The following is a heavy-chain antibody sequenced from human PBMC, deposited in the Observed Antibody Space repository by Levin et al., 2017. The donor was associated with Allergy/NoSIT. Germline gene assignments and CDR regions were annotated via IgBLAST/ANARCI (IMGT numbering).Heavy chain of an antibody. V-gene: IGHV3-64D*06. CDR3: VRRTDNSGNYLYFDL. D-gene: IGHD6-19*01. Sequence: PGGSLRLSCSASGFTFSGYAMHWVRQASGKALEYVSSISSDGAATYYADSVKGRSTISRDNSKDTLFLQVNSLRPEDTAVYYCVRRTDNSGNYLYFDLWGRGTVVIVSS. CDR2: ISSDGAAT. CDR1: GFTFSGYA. J-gene: IGHJ2*01.